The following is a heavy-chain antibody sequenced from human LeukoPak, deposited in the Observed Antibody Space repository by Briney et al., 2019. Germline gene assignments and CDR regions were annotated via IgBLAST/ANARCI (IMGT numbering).Heavy chain of an antibody. Sequence: GGSLRLSCAASGFTFDDYAMHWVRQAPGKGLEWVSGISWNSGSIGYADSVKGRFTISRDNAKNSLYLQMNSLRAEDTALYYCAKGGLTVPWYFDLWGRGTLVTVSS. CDR1: GFTFDDYA. V-gene: IGHV3-9*01. CDR3: AKGGLTVPWYFDL. D-gene: IGHD4-17*01. CDR2: ISWNSGSI. J-gene: IGHJ2*01.